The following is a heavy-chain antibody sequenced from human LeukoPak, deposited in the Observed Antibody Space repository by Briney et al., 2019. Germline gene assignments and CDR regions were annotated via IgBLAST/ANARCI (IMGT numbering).Heavy chain of an antibody. V-gene: IGHV4-59*01. CDR3: ARDHYGDYDLRYFDY. CDR1: GGSISSYY. D-gene: IGHD4-17*01. CDR2: IYYSGST. Sequence: TSETLSLTCTVSGGSISSYYWSWIRQPPGKGLEWIGHIYYSGSTNYNPSLKSRVTISIDTSKNQFSLRLSSVTAADTAVYYCARDHYGDYDLRYFDYWGQGTLVTVSS. J-gene: IGHJ4*02.